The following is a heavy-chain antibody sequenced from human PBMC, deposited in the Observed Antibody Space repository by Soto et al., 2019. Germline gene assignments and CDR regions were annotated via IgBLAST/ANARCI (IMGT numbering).Heavy chain of an antibody. CDR1: SESLSGYY. J-gene: IGHJ4*02. CDR2: IDGSGNT. V-gene: IGHV4-34*01. Sequence: QVQLQQWGAGLLKPSETLSLTCAVNSESLSGYYWSWIRQSPGKGLEWIGEIDGSGNTNYSPALRSRVAMSVDTSKNNFSLNLCTVSAADTAAYYCVGARGRLVGCDYWGQGSLVTVSS. D-gene: IGHD1-26*01. CDR3: VGARGRLVGCDY.